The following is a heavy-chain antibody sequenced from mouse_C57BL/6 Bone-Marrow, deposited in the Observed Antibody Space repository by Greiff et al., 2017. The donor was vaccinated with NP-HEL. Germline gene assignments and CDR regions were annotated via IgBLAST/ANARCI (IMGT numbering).Heavy chain of an antibody. Sequence: EVKLMESGPGLVKPSQSLSLTCSVTGYSITSGYYWNWIRQFPGNKLEWMGYISYDGSNNYNPSLKNRISITRDTSKNQFFLKLNSVTTEDTATYYCANYYYGSSYGDYFDYWGQGTTLTVSS. CDR2: ISYDGSN. V-gene: IGHV3-6*01. CDR3: ANYYYGSSYGDYFDY. D-gene: IGHD1-1*01. J-gene: IGHJ2*01. CDR1: GYSITSGYY.